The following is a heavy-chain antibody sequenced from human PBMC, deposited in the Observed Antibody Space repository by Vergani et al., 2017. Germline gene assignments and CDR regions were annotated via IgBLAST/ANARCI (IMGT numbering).Heavy chain of an antibody. D-gene: IGHD2-2*01. CDR1: GYTFTSYD. CDR3: ARPCAAGVVPAAIRYYYYYMDV. J-gene: IGHJ6*03. Sequence: QVQLVQSGAEVKKPGASVKVSCKASGYTFTSYDINWVRQATGQGLEWMGWMNPNSGNTGYAQKFQGRVTMTRNTSISTAYMELSSLRSEDTAVYYCARPCAAGVVPAAIRYYYYYMDVWGKGTTVTVSS. V-gene: IGHV1-8*01. CDR2: MNPNSGNT.